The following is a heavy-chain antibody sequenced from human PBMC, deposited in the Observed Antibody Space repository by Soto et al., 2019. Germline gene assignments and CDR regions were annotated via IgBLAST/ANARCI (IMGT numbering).Heavy chain of an antibody. D-gene: IGHD2-15*01. J-gene: IGHJ4*02. CDR2: ISGSGGST. CDR1: GFTFSSYA. Sequence: CAASGFTFSSYAMSWVRQAPGKGLKWVSAISGSGGSTYYADSVKGRFTISRDNSKNTLYLQMNSLRAEDTAVYYCAKVVVAGGVDYWGQGTLVTVSS. V-gene: IGHV3-23*01. CDR3: AKVVVAGGVDY.